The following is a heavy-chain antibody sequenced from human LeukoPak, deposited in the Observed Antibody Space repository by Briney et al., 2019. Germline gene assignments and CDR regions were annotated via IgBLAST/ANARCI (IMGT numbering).Heavy chain of an antibody. Sequence: GGSLRLSCTASGFTFSNYWMSWVRQAPGKGLEWVANMKQDGSEQYYVDSMKGRFTISRDNAKNSLYLQINSLRAEDTAVYYCARDRHYDFWSGYYTPFNSWGQGTLVTVSS. J-gene: IGHJ4*02. CDR3: ARDRHYDFWSGYYTPFNS. D-gene: IGHD3-3*01. CDR1: GFTFSNYW. CDR2: MKQDGSEQ. V-gene: IGHV3-7*03.